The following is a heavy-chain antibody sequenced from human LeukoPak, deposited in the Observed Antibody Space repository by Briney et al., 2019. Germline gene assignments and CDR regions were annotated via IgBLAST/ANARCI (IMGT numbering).Heavy chain of an antibody. CDR1: GGSISSGSYY. CDR2: IYTSGST. D-gene: IGHD3-10*01. V-gene: IGHV4-61*02. Sequence: SETLSLTCTVSGGSISSGSYYWSWIRQPAGKGLEWIGRIYTSGSTNYNPSLKSRVTISVDTSKNQFSLKLSSVTAADTAVYYCAREPPYSGIPDYWGQGTLVTVSS. CDR3: AREPPYSGIPDY. J-gene: IGHJ4*02.